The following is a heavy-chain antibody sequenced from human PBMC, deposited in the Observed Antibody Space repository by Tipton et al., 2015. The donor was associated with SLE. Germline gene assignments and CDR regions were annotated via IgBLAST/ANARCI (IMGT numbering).Heavy chain of an antibody. V-gene: IGHV4-4*08. CDR3: ARGGGSYYDY. Sequence: TLSLTCTVSGGSISSFHWTWIRQPPGKGLEWIGYIQTSGSTNYNPSLKSRVTLSSDTSKNQFSLRVRSVTAADTAVYYCARGGGSYYDYWGQGTLVTVSS. CDR1: GGSISSFH. J-gene: IGHJ4*02. CDR2: IQTSGST. D-gene: IGHD1-26*01.